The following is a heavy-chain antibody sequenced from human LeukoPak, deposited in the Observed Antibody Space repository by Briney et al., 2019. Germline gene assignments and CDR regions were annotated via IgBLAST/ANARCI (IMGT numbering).Heavy chain of an antibody. CDR3: ARDDLGSYYEVY. J-gene: IGHJ4*02. Sequence: PSETLSLTCTVSGYSINNDYYWGWIRQPPGKGLEWVSVIYSGGSTYYADSVKGRFTISRDNSKNTLYLQMNSLRAEDTAVYYCARDDLGSYYEVYWGQGTLVTVSS. CDR2: IYSGGST. CDR1: GYSINNDYY. D-gene: IGHD1-26*01. V-gene: IGHV3-53*01.